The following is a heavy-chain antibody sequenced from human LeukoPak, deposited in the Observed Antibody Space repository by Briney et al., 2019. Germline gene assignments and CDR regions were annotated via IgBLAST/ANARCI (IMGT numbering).Heavy chain of an antibody. CDR3: VTDLYGDSFDY. Sequence: KPGGSLRLSCKGSGYSFTSYWIGWVRQMPGKGLEWMGIIYPGDSDTRYSPSFQGQVAISADKSISTAYLQWSSLKASDTAMYYCVTDLYGDSFDYWGQGTPVTVSS. D-gene: IGHD4-17*01. CDR1: GYSFTSYW. J-gene: IGHJ4*02. CDR2: IYPGDSDT. V-gene: IGHV5-51*01.